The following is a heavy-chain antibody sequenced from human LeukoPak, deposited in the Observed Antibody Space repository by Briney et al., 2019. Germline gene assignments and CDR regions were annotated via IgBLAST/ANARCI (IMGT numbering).Heavy chain of an antibody. CDR3: AKDGNYFDSSCFFMPFDH. Sequence: GRSLRLSCSASGFTFSRSAMTWVSPLPGKGLEWVSTISGSGQQRYYGDSVKGRFSVSRDNSKNTLYLQMDSLRADDSALYYCAKDGNYFDSSCFFMPFDHWGQGTLVTVSS. V-gene: IGHV3-23*01. CDR1: GFTFSRSA. CDR2: ISGSGQQR. D-gene: IGHD3-22*01. J-gene: IGHJ4*02.